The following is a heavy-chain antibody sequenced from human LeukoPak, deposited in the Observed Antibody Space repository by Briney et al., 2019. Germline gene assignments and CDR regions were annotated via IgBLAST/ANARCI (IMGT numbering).Heavy chain of an antibody. CDR3: ARDSHNYIWFDP. CDR1: GFTFSSYW. V-gene: IGHV3-74*01. CDR2: INSDGSST. Sequence: PGGSLRLSCAASGFTFSSYWMHWVRQVPGKGLVWVSHINSDGSSTTYADSVKGRFTISRDNAKNTLYLQMNSLRAEDTAVYYCARDSHNYIWFDPWGQGTLVTVSS. D-gene: IGHD5-24*01. J-gene: IGHJ5*02.